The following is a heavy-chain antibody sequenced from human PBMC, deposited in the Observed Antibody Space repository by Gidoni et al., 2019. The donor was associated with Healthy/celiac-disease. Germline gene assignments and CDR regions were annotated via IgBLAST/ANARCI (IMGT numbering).Heavy chain of an antibody. Sequence: EVQLVESGGGLIQHGGSLRLSCEASGFTVSSNYRSWVRQAPGKGLEWVSVIYSGGSTYYADSVKGRFTISRDNSKNTLYLQMNSLRAEDTAVYYCAKSGYYAYWGQGTLVTVSS. CDR1: GFTVSSNY. V-gene: IGHV3-53*01. D-gene: IGHD3-22*01. J-gene: IGHJ4*02. CDR2: IYSGGST. CDR3: AKSGYYAY.